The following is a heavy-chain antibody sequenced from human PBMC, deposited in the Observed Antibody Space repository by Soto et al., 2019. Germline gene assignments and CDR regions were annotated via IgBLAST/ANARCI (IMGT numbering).Heavy chain of an antibody. D-gene: IGHD6-6*01. Sequence: QITLKESGPTLVKPTQTLTLTCTFSGFSLSTSGVGVGWIRQPPGKALEWLALIYGDDDKRYSPSLNSRLTITKDTSKSQGVLTMTNMDPADTDTYYCAHSRPPRLLDYWGQGTLVTVSS. CDR3: AHSRPPRLLDY. CDR2: IYGDDDK. CDR1: GFSLSTSGVG. J-gene: IGHJ4*02. V-gene: IGHV2-5*02.